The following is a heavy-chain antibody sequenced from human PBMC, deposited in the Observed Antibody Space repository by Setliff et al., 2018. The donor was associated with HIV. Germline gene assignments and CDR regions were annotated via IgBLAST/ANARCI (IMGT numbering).Heavy chain of an antibody. J-gene: IGHJ3*01. Sequence: SETLSLTCTVSGYSISSGYYWGWIRQPPGKGLEWIGSIYHSGYTNYNPSLKSRVTISVDTSKNQFSLRLTSVTAADTAVYYCARAPPGIQNDAFDVWGQGTMVTVSS. CDR2: IYHSGYT. V-gene: IGHV4-38-2*02. CDR3: ARAPPGIQNDAFDV. CDR1: GYSISSGYY.